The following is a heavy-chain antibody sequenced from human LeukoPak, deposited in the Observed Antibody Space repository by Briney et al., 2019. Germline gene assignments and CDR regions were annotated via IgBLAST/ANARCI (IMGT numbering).Heavy chain of an antibody. CDR3: GRDFSGYIPKY. Sequence: PGAPVKVSCKASGYTFTGYSMHWVRQAPGQGLEWMGIINPSGGSTTYAQKFQGRITVTRDTSTSTVYMELSGLRSEDTAVYWCGRDFSGYIPKYWGQGTRVTVSS. CDR1: GYTFTGYS. J-gene: IGHJ4*02. D-gene: IGHD5-12*01. CDR2: INPSGGST. V-gene: IGHV1-46*01.